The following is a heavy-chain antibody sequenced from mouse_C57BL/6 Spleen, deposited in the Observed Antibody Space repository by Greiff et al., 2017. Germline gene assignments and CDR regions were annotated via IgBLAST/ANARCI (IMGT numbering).Heavy chain of an antibody. Sequence: EVQLQQSGPELVKPGASVKISCKASGYSFTGSSMNWVKQSPEKSLEWIGAINPSTGGTTSNQKFKAKATLTVDKSSSTAYMQLKSLTSEDSAVYYCASSSSDYPFAYWGQGTLVTVSA. V-gene: IGHV1-42*01. CDR2: INPSTGGT. D-gene: IGHD2-12*01. J-gene: IGHJ3*01. CDR3: ASSSSDYPFAY. CDR1: GYSFTGSS.